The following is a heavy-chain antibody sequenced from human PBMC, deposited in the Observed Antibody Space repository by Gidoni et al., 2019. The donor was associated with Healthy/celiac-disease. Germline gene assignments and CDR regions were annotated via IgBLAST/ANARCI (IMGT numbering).Heavy chain of an antibody. CDR2: IYTSGST. D-gene: IGHD3-22*01. V-gene: IGHV4-61*02. CDR3: AREYYYDSSGYWGDAFDI. CDR1: GGSISSGSYH. J-gene: IGHJ3*02. Sequence: QVQLQESGPGLVKPSQTLSLTCTVSGGSISSGSYHWSWIRQPAGKGLEWIGRIYTSGSTNYNPSLKSRVTISVDTSKNQFSLKLSSVTAADTAVYYCAREYYYDSSGYWGDAFDIWGQGTMVTVSS.